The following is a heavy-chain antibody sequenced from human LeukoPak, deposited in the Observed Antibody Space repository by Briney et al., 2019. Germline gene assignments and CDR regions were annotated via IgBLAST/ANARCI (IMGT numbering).Heavy chain of an antibody. D-gene: IGHD3-3*01. J-gene: IGHJ4*02. Sequence: PSETLSLTCTVSGGSISSHYWSWIRQPAGKGLEWIGRIYTSGSTNYNPSLKSRVTMSVDTSKNQFSLKLSSVTAADTAVYYCARDVPYYDFWSGYYTGGGFDYWGQGTLVTVSS. CDR2: IYTSGST. CDR3: ARDVPYYDFWSGYYTGGGFDY. V-gene: IGHV4-4*07. CDR1: GGSISSHY.